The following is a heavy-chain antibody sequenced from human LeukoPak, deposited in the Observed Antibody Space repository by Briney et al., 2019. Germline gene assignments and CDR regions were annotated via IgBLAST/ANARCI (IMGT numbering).Heavy chain of an antibody. CDR1: GFTFSSYA. V-gene: IGHV3-30*04. CDR2: ISYGGSNK. J-gene: IGHJ4*02. Sequence: GGSLRLSCAASGFTFSSYAMHWVRQAPGKGLEWVAVISYGGSNKYYADSVKGRFTISRDNSKNTLYLQMNSLRAEDTAVYYCASERAPYDSSGYLDYWGQGTLVTVSS. D-gene: IGHD3-22*01. CDR3: ASERAPYDSSGYLDY.